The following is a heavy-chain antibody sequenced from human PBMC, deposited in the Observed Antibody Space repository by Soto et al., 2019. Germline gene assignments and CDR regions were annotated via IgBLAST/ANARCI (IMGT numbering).Heavy chain of an antibody. CDR2: ISSSSSTI. CDR1: GFTFSSYS. V-gene: IGHV3-48*01. J-gene: IGHJ4*01. CDR3: ARDGAVATADY. D-gene: IGHD5-12*01. Sequence: EVQLVESGGGLVQPGGSLRLSCAASGFTFSSYSMNWVRQAPGKGLEWVSYISSSSSTIYYADSVKGRFTISRDNAKNSLYLQMNSLRAEDTAVYYCARDGAVATADYWGHGTLVTVSS.